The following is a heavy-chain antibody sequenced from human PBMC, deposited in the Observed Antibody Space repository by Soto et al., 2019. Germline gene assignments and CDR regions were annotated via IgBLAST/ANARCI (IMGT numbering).Heavy chain of an antibody. D-gene: IGHD3-10*01. CDR2: IFYSGST. CDR3: ARVWGGAFDI. CDR1: GGSISNYD. V-gene: IGHV4-59*01. Sequence: SETLSLTCTVSGGSISNYDWSWIRQPPGRGLEWIGHIFYSGSTNYNPALKSRVTISVDTSKSQFSLKLSSVTAADTAVYYCARVWGGAFDIWGQGTIVTVSS. J-gene: IGHJ3*02.